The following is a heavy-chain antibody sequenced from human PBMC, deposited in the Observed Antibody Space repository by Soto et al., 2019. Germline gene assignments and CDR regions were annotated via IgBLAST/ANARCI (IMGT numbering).Heavy chain of an antibody. CDR2: IKQDGSEK. V-gene: IGHV3-7*01. CDR3: ARDQGWQWAFDI. Sequence: EVQLEESVGDLVQPGGSLRLSCTASGFTLSSFWMSWLRRTPGKGLEWVANIKQDGSEKHYIDSVKGRFTISRDNAKHSLYLQMSNLRAEDTAVYYCARDQGWQWAFDIWGQGTLVTVSS. CDR1: GFTLSSFW. J-gene: IGHJ3*02. D-gene: IGHD2-15*01.